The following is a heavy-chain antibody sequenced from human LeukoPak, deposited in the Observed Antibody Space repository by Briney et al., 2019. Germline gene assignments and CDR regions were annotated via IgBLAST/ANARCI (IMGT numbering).Heavy chain of an antibody. J-gene: IGHJ6*03. V-gene: IGHV3-48*01. CDR3: AREGICSSTSCYQSHYYYYMDV. CDR2: ISSSSSTI. D-gene: IGHD2-2*01. Sequence: SGGSLRLSCAAAGFTFSSYSMSWVRQAPGKGLEWVSYISSSSSTIYYADSVKGRFTISRDNAKNSLYLQMNSLRAEDTAVYYCAREGICSSTSCYQSHYYYYMDVWGKGTTVTVSS. CDR1: GFTFSSYS.